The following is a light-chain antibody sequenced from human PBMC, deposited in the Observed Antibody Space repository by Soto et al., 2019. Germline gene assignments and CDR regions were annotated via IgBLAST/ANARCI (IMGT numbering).Light chain of an antibody. V-gene: IGKV3-20*01. Sequence: EIVLTQSPGTLSLSPGERATLSCRASQRISSTTLAWYQRGPGQAPRLLMYGASSRATGIPDRFSCSGSETDFTLTISRLEPEDSAVYYCQHYGSSPFTFGPGTKVDIK. CDR3: QHYGSSPFT. CDR1: QRISSTT. J-gene: IGKJ3*01. CDR2: GAS.